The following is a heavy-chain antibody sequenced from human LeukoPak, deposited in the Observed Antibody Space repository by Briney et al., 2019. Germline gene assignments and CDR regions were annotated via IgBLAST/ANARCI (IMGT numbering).Heavy chain of an antibody. Sequence: RASVTVSCEASGYTFTSYGISWVRQAPGQGLEWMGWISAYNGNTNYAQKLQGRVTMTTDTSTSTAYMELRSLRSDDTAVYYCARDSDYGPGGAFDIWGQGTMVTVSS. J-gene: IGHJ3*02. D-gene: IGHD4-17*01. V-gene: IGHV1-18*01. CDR2: ISAYNGNT. CDR1: GYTFTSYG. CDR3: ARDSDYGPGGAFDI.